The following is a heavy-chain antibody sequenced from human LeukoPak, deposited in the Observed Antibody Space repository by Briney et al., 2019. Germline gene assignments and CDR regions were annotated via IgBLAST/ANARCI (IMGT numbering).Heavy chain of an antibody. CDR1: GYSISSGYY. Sequence: SETLSLTCTVSGYSISSGYYWGWIRQPPGKGLEWIGSIYHSGSTYYNPSLKSRVTISVDTSKNQFSLKLSSVTAADTAVYYCARDFFEADYYYDSSGHFDYWGQGTLVTVSS. CDR2: IYHSGST. CDR3: ARDFFEADYYYDSSGHFDY. J-gene: IGHJ4*02. D-gene: IGHD3-22*01. V-gene: IGHV4-38-2*02.